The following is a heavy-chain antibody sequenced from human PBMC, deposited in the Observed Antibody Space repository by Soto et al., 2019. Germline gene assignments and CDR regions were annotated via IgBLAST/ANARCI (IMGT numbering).Heavy chain of an antibody. D-gene: IGHD1-26*01. V-gene: IGHV3-30*01. CDR2: RSFDGLKK. J-gene: IGHJ6*02. CDR1: GVTFSSDA. Sequence: GGSLRLSCAASGVTFSSDALHWVRQAPGQGLDRVAVRSFDGLKKYYADSVNGRFTISRDNSNTTLFLQMNTLRPENTAVYYCAQDRSGTYPFYYGMDAWGQGTTVTVSS. CDR3: AQDRSGTYPFYYGMDA.